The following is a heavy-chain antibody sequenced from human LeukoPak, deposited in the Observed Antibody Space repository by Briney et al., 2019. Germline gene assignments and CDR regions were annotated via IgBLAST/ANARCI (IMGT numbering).Heavy chain of an antibody. J-gene: IGHJ4*02. Sequence: GRSLRLSCAASGFTFSSYGMHRVRQAPGKGLEWVAVISYDGSNKYYADSVKGRFTISRDNSKNTLYLQMNSLRAEDTAVYYCAKDADLDYYGSGSPFDYWGQGTLVTVSS. CDR3: AKDADLDYYGSGSPFDY. CDR1: GFTFSSYG. V-gene: IGHV3-30*18. D-gene: IGHD3-10*01. CDR2: ISYDGSNK.